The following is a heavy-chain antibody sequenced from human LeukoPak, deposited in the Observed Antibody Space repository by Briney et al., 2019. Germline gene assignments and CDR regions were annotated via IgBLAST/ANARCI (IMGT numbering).Heavy chain of an antibody. CDR1: GGSLSGYY. CDR2: INHSGST. D-gene: IGHD6-19*01. Sequence: SETLSLTCAVYGGSLSGYYWSWIRQPPGKGLEWIGEINHSGSTNYNSSLKSRVTISVDTSKNQFSLKLSSVTAADTAVYYCARGEGWSQVDNWFDPWGQGTLVTVSS. CDR3: ARGEGWSQVDNWFDP. V-gene: IGHV4-34*01. J-gene: IGHJ5*02.